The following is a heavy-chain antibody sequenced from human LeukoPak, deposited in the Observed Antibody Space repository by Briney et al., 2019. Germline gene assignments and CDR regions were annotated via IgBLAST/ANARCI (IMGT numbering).Heavy chain of an antibody. V-gene: IGHV4-34*01. J-gene: IGHJ4*02. CDR3: ARALQNYYGSRTYPDY. CDR1: GGSFTGYY. Sequence: PSETLSLTCAVYGGSFTGYYWSWLRQPPGRGLEWIGEIHHRGSTNYNPSLKSRVTMSMGTSENQFSLKLSSVTAADTALYYCARALQNYYGSRTYPDYWGQGTLVTVSS. CDR2: IHHRGST. D-gene: IGHD3-10*01.